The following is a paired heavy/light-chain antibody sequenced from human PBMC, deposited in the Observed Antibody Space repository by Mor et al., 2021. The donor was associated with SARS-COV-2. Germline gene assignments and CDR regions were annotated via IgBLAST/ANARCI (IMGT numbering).Heavy chain of an antibody. D-gene: IGHD3-16*01. CDR1: GYTFTTFG. CDR2: VSAHNDNT. CDR3: ARGGGGFGVCSSLSCPPYFYYMDV. Sequence: QVQLVQSGAEVKKPGASVKVSCRASGYTFTTFGFTWVRQAPGQGLEWMGWVSAHNDNTNYAQNLQGRVTMTTDTSTSTAYMELRNLRSDDTAIYYCARGGGGFGVCSSLSCPPYFYYMDVWGQGTTVTVS. V-gene: IGHV1-18*01. J-gene: IGHJ6*03.
Light chain of an antibody. CDR2: LGS. J-gene: IGKJ4*01. V-gene: IGKV2-28*01. Sequence: DILMTQSPLSLPVTPGEPASISCRSSQSLLHSNGYNYLDWYLQKPGKSPQLLIYLGSYRASGVPDRFSGSGSGTDFTLKISRVEAEDVGVYYCMQALQTTTFGGGTKVEIK. CDR3: MQALQTTT. CDR1: QSLLHSNGYNY.